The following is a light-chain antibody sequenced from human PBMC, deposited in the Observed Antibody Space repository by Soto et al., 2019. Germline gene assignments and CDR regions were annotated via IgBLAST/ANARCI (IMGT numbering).Light chain of an antibody. V-gene: IGKV1-8*01. CDR1: QGISSY. Sequence: AIRMTQSPSSFSASTGDRVTITCRASQGISSYLAWYQQKPGKAPKLLIYAASTLQSGVPSRFSGSGSGTDFTLTISSLQPEDVATYYCQKYNSAPLTFGQGTKVDIK. CDR3: QKYNSAPLT. CDR2: AAS. J-gene: IGKJ1*01.